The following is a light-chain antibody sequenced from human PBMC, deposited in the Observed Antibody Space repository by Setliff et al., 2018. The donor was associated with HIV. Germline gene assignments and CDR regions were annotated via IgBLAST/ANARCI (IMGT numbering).Light chain of an antibody. CDR1: NSNIGAGYD. CDR3: QSYDSSLSGSKI. CDR2: VNN. Sequence: VLTQPPSVSGAPGQRVTISCTGSNSNIGAGYDVHWYQQLPGTAPKLLIYVNNNRPSGVPDRFSGSKSGTSASLAITGLQAEDEADYYCQSYDSSLSGSKIFGGGTKVTVL. J-gene: IGLJ2*01. V-gene: IGLV1-40*01.